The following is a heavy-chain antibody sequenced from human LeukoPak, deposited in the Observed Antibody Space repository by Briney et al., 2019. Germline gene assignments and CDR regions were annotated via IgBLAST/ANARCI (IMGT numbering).Heavy chain of an antibody. CDR1: GGSISSGTYY. J-gene: IGHJ4*02. D-gene: IGHD3-22*01. CDR3: ARVTTGGYYDC. CDR2: IYTTGST. Sequence: SETLSLTCTVSGGSISSGTYYWTWIRQPAGKGLEWIGRIYTTGSTNYNPSLKSRVTMSTDTSKNQFSLKLSSVTAADTAVYYCARVTTGGYYDCWGQGTLVTVSS. V-gene: IGHV4-61*02.